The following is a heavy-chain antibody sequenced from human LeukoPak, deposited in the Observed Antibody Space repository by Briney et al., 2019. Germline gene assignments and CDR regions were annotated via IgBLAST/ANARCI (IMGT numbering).Heavy chain of an antibody. CDR2: IYYSGST. Sequence: SETLSLICTVSGGSISSSSYYWGWIRQPPGKGLEWIGSIYYSGSTYYNPSLKSRVTISVDTSKNQFSLKLSSVTATDTAVYYCARDDRVVAATLFDYWGQGTLVTVSS. CDR3: ARDDRVVAATLFDY. CDR1: GGSISSSSYY. D-gene: IGHD2-15*01. V-gene: IGHV4-39*07. J-gene: IGHJ4*02.